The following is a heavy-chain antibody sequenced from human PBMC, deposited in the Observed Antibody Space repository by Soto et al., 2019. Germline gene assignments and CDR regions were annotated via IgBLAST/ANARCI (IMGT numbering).Heavy chain of an antibody. D-gene: IGHD3-22*01. Sequence: PGGSLRLSCAASGFTFSSYAMSWVRQAPGKGLEWVSAISGSGGSTYYADSVKGRFTISRDNSKNTLYLQMNSLRAEDTAVYYCAKDSIDLYYYDSSGYVFDYWGQGTLVTVSS. J-gene: IGHJ4*02. CDR2: ISGSGGST. CDR1: GFTFSSYA. V-gene: IGHV3-23*01. CDR3: AKDSIDLYYYDSSGYVFDY.